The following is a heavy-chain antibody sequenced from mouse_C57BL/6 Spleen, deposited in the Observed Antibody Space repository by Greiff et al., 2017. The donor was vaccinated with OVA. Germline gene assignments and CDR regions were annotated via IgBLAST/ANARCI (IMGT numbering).Heavy chain of an antibody. D-gene: IGHD2-4*01. Sequence: QVTLKVSGPGILQPSQTLSLTCSFSGFSLSTFGMGVGWIRQPSGKGLDWLAHIWWDADKYYNPALKGRLTISKDTSKNQVFLKIANVDTADTATYYCARIDYDYDRRAWFAYWGQGTLVTVSA. V-gene: IGHV8-8*01. CDR3: ARIDYDYDRRAWFAY. CDR1: GFSLSTFGMG. J-gene: IGHJ3*01. CDR2: IWWDADK.